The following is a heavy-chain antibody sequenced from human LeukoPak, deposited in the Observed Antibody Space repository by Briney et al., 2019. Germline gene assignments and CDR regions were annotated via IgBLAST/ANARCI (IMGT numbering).Heavy chain of an antibody. J-gene: IGHJ4*02. Sequence: GGSPRLSCAASGFTFDDYAMHWVRQTPGKGLEWVSGISWNSGSIGYADSVKGRFTISRDNAKNSLYLQMNSLRAEDTALYYCTRAPGPGYSYGYDYFDYWGQGTLVTVSS. CDR1: GFTFDDYA. CDR3: TRAPGPGYSYGYDYFDY. V-gene: IGHV3-9*01. CDR2: ISWNSGSI. D-gene: IGHD5-18*01.